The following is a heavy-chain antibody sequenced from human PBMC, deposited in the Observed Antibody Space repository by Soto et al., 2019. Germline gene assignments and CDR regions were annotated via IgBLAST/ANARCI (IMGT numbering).Heavy chain of an antibody. CDR2: IYPGDSDT. V-gene: IGHV5-51*01. J-gene: IGHJ6*02. D-gene: IGHD6-6*01. CDR3: ARKSSSSSDYYYGMDV. CDR1: GYSFTSYW. Sequence: GESLKISCKGSGYSFTSYWIGWVRQMPGKGLEWMGIIYPGDSDTRSSPSFQGQVTISADKSISTAYLQWSSLKASDTAMYYCARKSSSSSDYYYGMDVWGQGTRVTVSS.